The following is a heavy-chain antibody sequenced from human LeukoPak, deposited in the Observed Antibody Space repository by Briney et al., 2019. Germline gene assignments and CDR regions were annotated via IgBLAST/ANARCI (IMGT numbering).Heavy chain of an antibody. J-gene: IGHJ5*02. Sequence: GGSLRLSCAVSGITLSNYGMSWVRQAPGKGLEWVAGISDSGGRTNYADSVKGRFTISRDNPKNTLYLQMNSLRAEDTAVYFCARGPRNDPWGQGTLVTVSS. CDR3: ARGPRNDP. CDR2: ISDSGGRT. V-gene: IGHV3-23*01. CDR1: GITLSNYG. D-gene: IGHD1-14*01.